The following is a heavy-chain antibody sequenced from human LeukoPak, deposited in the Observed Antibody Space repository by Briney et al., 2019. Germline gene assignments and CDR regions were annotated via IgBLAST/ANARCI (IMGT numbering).Heavy chain of an antibody. J-gene: IGHJ6*03. CDR3: TRLSRNYYYYMDV. V-gene: IGHV3-73*01. CDR2: IRSKANSYAT. Sequence: GGSLRLSCAASGFTFSGSAMHWVRQASRKGLEWVGRIRSKANSYATAYAVSVKGRFTISRDDSKNTAYLQMNSLKTEDTAVYYCTRLSRNYYYYMDVWGKGTTVTVSS. CDR1: GFTFSGSA.